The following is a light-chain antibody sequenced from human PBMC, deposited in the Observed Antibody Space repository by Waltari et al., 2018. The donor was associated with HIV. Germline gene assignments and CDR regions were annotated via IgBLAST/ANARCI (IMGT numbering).Light chain of an antibody. Sequence: DTQLTQSPSTLPASVGDTVTITCRASQSMSTWLAWYQQKPGKAPKLLIYEASNLENGVPSRFSGSGSGTEFTLTISSLQPEDFATYYCQQYNSYSDTFGQGTKREI. J-gene: IGKJ2*01. V-gene: IGKV1-5*03. CDR2: EAS. CDR1: QSMSTW. CDR3: QQYNSYSDT.